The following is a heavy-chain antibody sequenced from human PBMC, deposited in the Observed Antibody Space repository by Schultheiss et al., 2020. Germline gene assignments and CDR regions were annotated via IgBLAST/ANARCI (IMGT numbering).Heavy chain of an antibody. CDR1: GFTFSTYW. V-gene: IGHV3-7*01. J-gene: IGHJ4*02. CDR2: IKQDGSEK. D-gene: IGHD4/OR15-4a*01. Sequence: GGSLRLSCAASGFTFSTYWMTWVRQAPGKGLEWVANIKQDGSEKHYVDSVKGRFTISRDNAKNSLYLQMNSLRAEDTAVYYCARDNAPSRHSGDNSWYFDYWGQGALVTAS. CDR3: ARDNAPSRHSGDNSWYFDY.